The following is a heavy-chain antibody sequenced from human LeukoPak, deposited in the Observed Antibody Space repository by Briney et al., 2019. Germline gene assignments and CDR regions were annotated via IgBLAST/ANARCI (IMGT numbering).Heavy chain of an antibody. CDR2: INHSGST. CDR3: ARLGVVPAALTSGAFDI. J-gene: IGHJ3*02. CDR1: GGSISSSSYY. D-gene: IGHD2-2*01. V-gene: IGHV4-39*07. Sequence: SETLSLTCTVSGGSISSSSYYWSWIRQPPGKGLEWIGEINHSGSTNYNPSLKSRVTISVDTSKNQFSLKLSSVTAADTAVYYCARLGVVPAALTSGAFDIWGQGTMVTVSS.